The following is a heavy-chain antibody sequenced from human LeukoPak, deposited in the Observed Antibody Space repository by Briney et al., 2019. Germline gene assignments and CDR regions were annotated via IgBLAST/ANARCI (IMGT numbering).Heavy chain of an antibody. CDR3: ARDRSYGSGGMDV. V-gene: IGHV4-59*01. Sequence: PSETLSLTCTVSGGSISSYYWSWIRQPPGKGLEWIGYIYYSGSTNYNPSLKSRVTISVDTSKNQFSLKLSSVTAADTAVYYCARDRSYGSGGMDVWGQGTTVTXSS. CDR1: GGSISSYY. J-gene: IGHJ6*02. CDR2: IYYSGST. D-gene: IGHD3-10*01.